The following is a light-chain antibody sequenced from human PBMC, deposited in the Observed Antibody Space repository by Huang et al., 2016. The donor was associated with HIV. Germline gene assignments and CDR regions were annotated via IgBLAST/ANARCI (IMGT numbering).Light chain of an antibody. Sequence: LMTQSPATLSVSPGERVTLSCRASKNINTNLAWYPQKRGQAPRLLIYGASTSSNDVPARFSGTGSGTEFTLTISSLQSEDFAVYYCQQYNTFGQGTKLEIK. V-gene: IGKV3-15*01. CDR1: KNINTN. CDR3: QQYNT. J-gene: IGKJ2*01. CDR2: GAS.